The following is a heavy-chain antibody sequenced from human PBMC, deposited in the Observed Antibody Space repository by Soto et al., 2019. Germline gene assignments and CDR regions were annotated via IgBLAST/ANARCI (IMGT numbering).Heavy chain of an antibody. Sequence: GGSLRLSCEVSGFVFSMYSMSWVRQTPGKGLEWVAKIPQEGVDGHYADSVKGRFTISRDNGKNSLYLQMNNLRAEDTAVYYCARDHLILPAHDFFYGSDVWGRGATVTVS. CDR3: ARDHLILPAHDFFYGSDV. D-gene: IGHD2-21*02. CDR1: GFVFSMYS. CDR2: IPQEGVDG. J-gene: IGHJ6*02. V-gene: IGHV3-7*03.